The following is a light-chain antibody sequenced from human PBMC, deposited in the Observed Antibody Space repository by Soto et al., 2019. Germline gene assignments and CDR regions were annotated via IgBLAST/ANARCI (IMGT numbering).Light chain of an antibody. J-gene: IGLJ3*02. CDR2: EVT. V-gene: IGLV2-14*01. CDR3: SSYSSSSTLGV. Sequence: QSALTQPASVSGSPGQSITISCSGTRSDIGIFNYVSWYQQHPGKAPKLIIYEVTNRPSGVSDRFSGSKSGNTASLYISGLQADDEADYYCSSYSSSSTLGVFGGGTKLTVL. CDR1: RSDIGIFNY.